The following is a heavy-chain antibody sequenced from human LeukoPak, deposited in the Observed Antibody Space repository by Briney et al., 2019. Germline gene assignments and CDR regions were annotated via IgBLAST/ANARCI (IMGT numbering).Heavy chain of an antibody. V-gene: IGHV4-34*01. Sequence: PSETLSLTCAVYGGSFSGYYWSWIRQPPGKGLEWIGEINHSGSTNYNPSLKSRVTISVDTSKNQFSLKLSSVTAADTAVYYCARQGPTWPFDYWGQGTRVTVSS. CDR3: ARQGPTWPFDY. CDR1: GGSFSGYY. CDR2: INHSGST. J-gene: IGHJ4*02. D-gene: IGHD5-24*01.